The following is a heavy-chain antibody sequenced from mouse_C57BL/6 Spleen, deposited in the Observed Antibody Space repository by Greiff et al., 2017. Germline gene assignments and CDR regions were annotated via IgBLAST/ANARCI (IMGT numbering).Heavy chain of an antibody. Sequence: EVMLVESGGGLVQPKGSLKLSCAASGFTFNTYAMPWVRQAPGKGLEWVARIRSKSSNYATYYADSVKDRFTISRDDSQRMLYLQMNNLKTEDTAMYECVGDYYGSSYWDFDVWGTGTTVTASS. J-gene: IGHJ1*03. CDR2: IRSKSSNYAT. V-gene: IGHV10-3*01. CDR3: VGDYYGSSYWDFDV. D-gene: IGHD1-1*01. CDR1: GFTFNTYA.